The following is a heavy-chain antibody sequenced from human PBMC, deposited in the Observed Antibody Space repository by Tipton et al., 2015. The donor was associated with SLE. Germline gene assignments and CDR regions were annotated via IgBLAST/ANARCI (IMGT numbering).Heavy chain of an antibody. CDR1: GGSISSYY. D-gene: IGHD1-26*01. V-gene: IGHV4-59*01. CDR2: IYYSGST. Sequence: LRLSCTVSGGSISSYYWSWIRQPPGKGLEWIGYIYYSGSTNYNPSLRSRATISVDSSKNQFSLKLTSVTAADTAVYYCARLAYSGSYNFDYWGQGTLVTVSS. J-gene: IGHJ4*02. CDR3: ARLAYSGSYNFDY.